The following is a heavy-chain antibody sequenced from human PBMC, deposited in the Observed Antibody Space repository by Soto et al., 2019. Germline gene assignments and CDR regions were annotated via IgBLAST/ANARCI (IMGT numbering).Heavy chain of an antibody. V-gene: IGHV5-51*06. CDR3: ETLPNVGGAPVGGYYFYGMDV. CDR2: IYPGDSDT. J-gene: IGHJ6*02. CDR1: GYSFTSYW. D-gene: IGHD3-16*01. Sequence: SLKISCKGSGYSFTSYWIGWVRQMPGKGLEWVGIIYPGDSDTRYSPSFQGQVTISADKSISTAYLQWSSLKASDTAMYYYETLPNVGGAPVGGYYFYGMDVWGQGTTVTVSS.